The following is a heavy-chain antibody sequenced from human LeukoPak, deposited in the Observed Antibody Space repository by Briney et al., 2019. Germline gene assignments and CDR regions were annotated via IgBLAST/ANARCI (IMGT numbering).Heavy chain of an antibody. Sequence: SETLSLTCAVSGYSISRGYYWGWIRPPPGKGLEWIGSVYHSGSTYYNPSLKRRVTISVDTSKNQFSLKLSSVTAADTAVYYCARHGNYYDTSQSDPWGQGTLVTVSS. CDR1: GYSISRGYY. J-gene: IGHJ5*02. D-gene: IGHD3-22*01. V-gene: IGHV4-38-2*01. CDR3: ARHGNYYDTSQSDP. CDR2: VYHSGST.